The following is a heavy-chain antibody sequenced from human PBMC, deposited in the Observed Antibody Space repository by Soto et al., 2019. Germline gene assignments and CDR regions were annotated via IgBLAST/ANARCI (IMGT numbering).Heavy chain of an antibody. CDR1: GYTFTSYG. CDR3: ARGSRGGSYGSASDI. CDR2: ISAYNGNT. Sequence: ASVKVSCKASGYTFTSYGISWVRQAPGQGLEWMGWISAYNGNTNYAQKLQGRVTMTTDTSTSTAYMELRSLRSDDTAVYYCARGSRGGSYGSASDIWGQGTMVTVSS. J-gene: IGHJ3*02. V-gene: IGHV1-18*01. D-gene: IGHD1-26*01.